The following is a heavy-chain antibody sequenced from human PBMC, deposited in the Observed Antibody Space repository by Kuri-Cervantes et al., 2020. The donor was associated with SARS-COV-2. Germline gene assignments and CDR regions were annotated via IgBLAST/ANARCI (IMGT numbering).Heavy chain of an antibody. CDR1: GFTFDDYT. D-gene: IGHD6-6*01. Sequence: GESLKISCAASGFTFDDYTMHWVRQAPGKGLEWVSVISWDGGSTYYADSVKGRFTISRDNSKNSLYLQMNSLRAEDTAVYYCARDGDARRRYMDVWGKGTTVTVSS. CDR2: ISWDGGST. CDR3: ARDGDARRRYMDV. V-gene: IGHV3-43*01. J-gene: IGHJ6*03.